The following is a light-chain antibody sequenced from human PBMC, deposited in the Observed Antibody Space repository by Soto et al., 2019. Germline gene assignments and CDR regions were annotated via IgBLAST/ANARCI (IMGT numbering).Light chain of an antibody. J-gene: IGLJ1*01. CDR2: EVT. V-gene: IGLV2-14*01. CDR1: SSDVGGYNY. CDR3: SSYTSRSTLI. Sequence: QSVLTQPASVSGSPGLSITVSCTGTSSDVGGYNYVSWYQQHPGKAPKLLIHEVTNRPSGVSNRFSGSKSGNTASLNISGLQSEDEADYYCSSYTSRSTLIFGTGTKVTVL.